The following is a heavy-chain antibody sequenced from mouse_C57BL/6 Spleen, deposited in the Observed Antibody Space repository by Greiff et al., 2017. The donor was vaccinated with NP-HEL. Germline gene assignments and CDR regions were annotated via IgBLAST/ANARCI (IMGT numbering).Heavy chain of an antibody. J-gene: IGHJ1*03. CDR2: IWSGGST. V-gene: IGHV2-2*01. CDR1: GFSLTSYG. D-gene: IGHD1-1*01. Sequence: VKLKESGPGLVQPSQSLSITCTVSGFSLTSYGVHWVRQSPGKGLEWLGVIWSGGSTDYNAAFISRLSISKDNSKSQVFLKMNSLQADDTAIYYCASYGSSLYWYFDVWGTGTTVTVSS. CDR3: ASYGSSLYWYFDV.